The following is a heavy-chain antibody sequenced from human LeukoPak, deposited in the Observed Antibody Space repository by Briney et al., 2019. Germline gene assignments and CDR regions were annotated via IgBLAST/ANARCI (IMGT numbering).Heavy chain of an antibody. CDR2: ISVVGDT. CDR1: GFSVSKIY. Sequence: GGSLRLSCAASGFSVSKIYMSWVRQAAGEGLEWASLISVVGDTYYADSVKGRFTISRGNTENTLYLQMNSLRVEDTAVYYCARVKTETSGWYQFDYWGQGTLVTVSS. CDR3: ARVKTETSGWYQFDY. D-gene: IGHD6-19*01. J-gene: IGHJ4*02. V-gene: IGHV3-53*05.